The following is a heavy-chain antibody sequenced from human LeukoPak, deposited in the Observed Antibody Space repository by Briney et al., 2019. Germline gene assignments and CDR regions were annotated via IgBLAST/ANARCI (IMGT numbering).Heavy chain of an antibody. CDR2: IIPILGIA. CDR1: GYTFTNYY. Sequence: GASVKVSCRASGYTFTNYYMHWVRQAPGQGLEWMGRIIPILGIANYAQKFQGRVTITADKSTSTAYMELSSLRSEDTAVYYCARATLVAVAGIWGQGTLVTVSS. CDR3: ARATLVAVAGI. J-gene: IGHJ4*02. D-gene: IGHD6-19*01. V-gene: IGHV1-69*04.